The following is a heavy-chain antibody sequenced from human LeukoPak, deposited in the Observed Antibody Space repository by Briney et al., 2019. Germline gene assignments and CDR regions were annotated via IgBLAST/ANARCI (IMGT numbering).Heavy chain of an antibody. Sequence: GGSLRLSCAASGFSFSSYWMSWVRQAPGKGLEWVATIRQDGSERHSVDFVEGRFTISRDNAQNSLFLQMISLRVEDTAVYYCEASDYWGQGTLVTVSS. CDR2: IRQDGSER. J-gene: IGHJ4*02. CDR1: GFSFSSYW. V-gene: IGHV3-7*01. CDR3: EASDY.